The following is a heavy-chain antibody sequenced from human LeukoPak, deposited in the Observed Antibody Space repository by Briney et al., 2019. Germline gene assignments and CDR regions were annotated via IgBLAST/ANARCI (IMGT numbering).Heavy chain of an antibody. CDR2: ISGSGGGT. Sequence: GGSLRLSCAASGFTFSSYAMSWVRQAPGKGLEWVSAISGSGGGTYYADSVKGRFTISRDNSKNTLYLQMNSLRAEDTAVYYCAKPRRTIFGVVTNYFDYWGQGTLVTVSS. V-gene: IGHV3-23*01. CDR1: GFTFSSYA. CDR3: AKPRRTIFGVVTNYFDY. D-gene: IGHD3-3*01. J-gene: IGHJ4*02.